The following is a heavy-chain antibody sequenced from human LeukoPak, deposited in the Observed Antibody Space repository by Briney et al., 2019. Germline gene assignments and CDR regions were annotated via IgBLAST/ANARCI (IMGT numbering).Heavy chain of an antibody. D-gene: IGHD3-3*01. CDR3: ARARFNSYDFWSGPHNYYGMDV. CDR1: GGSFSGYY. Sequence: SETLSLTCAVYGGSFSGYYWSWIRQPPGKGLEWIGEINHSGSTNYNPSLKSRVTISVDTSKNQFSLKLSSVTAADTAVYYCARARFNSYDFWSGPHNYYGMDVWGQGTTVTVSS. V-gene: IGHV4-34*01. J-gene: IGHJ6*02. CDR2: INHSGST.